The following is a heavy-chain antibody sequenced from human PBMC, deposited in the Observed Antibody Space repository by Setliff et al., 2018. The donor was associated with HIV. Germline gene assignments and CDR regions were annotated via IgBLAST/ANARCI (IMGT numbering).Heavy chain of an antibody. CDR2: IRYDGSNK. Sequence: GGSLRLSCAASGFTFSSYGMHWVRQAPGKGLEWVAFIRYDGSNKYYAGSVRGRFTISRDNSKNTLYLQMDSLRAEDTAVYYCAKDFLNSRPYYFDYWCPGTLFTISS. J-gene: IGHJ4*02. V-gene: IGHV3-30*02. CDR3: AKDFLNSRPYYFDY. D-gene: IGHD1-1*01. CDR1: GFTFSSYG.